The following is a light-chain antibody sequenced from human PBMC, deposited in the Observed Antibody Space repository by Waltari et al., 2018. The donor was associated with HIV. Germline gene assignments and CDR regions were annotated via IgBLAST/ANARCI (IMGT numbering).Light chain of an antibody. J-gene: IGLJ2*01. CDR3: SSYAGTNSVV. CDR1: SSDVGGYNY. Sequence: QSALTPPPSASGSPGQSVPISCTGTSSDVGGYNYVSWYQQHPGKAPKVMIYEVSRRPSGVPDRFSGSKSGNTASLTVSGLQADDEADYYCSSYAGTNSVVFGGGTKLTVL. V-gene: IGLV2-8*01. CDR2: EVS.